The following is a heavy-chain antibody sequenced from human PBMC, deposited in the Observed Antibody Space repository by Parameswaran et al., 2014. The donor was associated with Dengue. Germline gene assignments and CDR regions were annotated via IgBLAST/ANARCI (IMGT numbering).Heavy chain of an antibody. V-gene: IGHV4-59*01. CDR2: IYDSGTT. J-gene: IGHJ5*02. D-gene: IGHD2-8*02. Sequence: WIRQPPGKGLEWIGDIYDSGTTNYNSPLKSRVTISVDTSNNQFSLNLNSVTAADTAIYYCARAKYCTDSSCYHDREAWFDPWGQGTPVTVSS. CDR3: ARAKYCTDSSCYHDREAWFDP.